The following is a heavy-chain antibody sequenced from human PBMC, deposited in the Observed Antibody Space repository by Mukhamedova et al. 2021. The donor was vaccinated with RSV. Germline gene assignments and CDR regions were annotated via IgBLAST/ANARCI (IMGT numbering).Heavy chain of an antibody. Sequence: GSNENYADSLKGRFIASRDNSRNTLSLQLNSLRVEDTALYYCAKDVDDNDYVVVDYWGQGTLVTVSS. J-gene: IGHJ4*02. V-gene: IGHV3-30*02. CDR3: AKDVDDNDYVVVDY. CDR2: GSNE. D-gene: IGHD4-17*01.